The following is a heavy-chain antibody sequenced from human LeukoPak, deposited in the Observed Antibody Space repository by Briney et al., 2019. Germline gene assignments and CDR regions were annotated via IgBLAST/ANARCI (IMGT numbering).Heavy chain of an antibody. V-gene: IGHV3-48*01. CDR2: ISPSSSTI. CDR1: GFTFSNKS. CDR3: ARPYSISWELDS. Sequence: GGSLRLSCAASGFTFSNKSTNWVRQAPGKGLEWVSYISPSSSTIYYADSVKGRFTISRDNAKNSLYLQMNSLRAEDTAVYYCARPYSISWELDSWGRGTLVTVSS. J-gene: IGHJ5*01. D-gene: IGHD6-13*01.